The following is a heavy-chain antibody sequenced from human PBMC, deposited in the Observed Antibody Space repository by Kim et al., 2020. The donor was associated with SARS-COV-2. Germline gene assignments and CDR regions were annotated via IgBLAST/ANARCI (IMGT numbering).Heavy chain of an antibody. CDR1: GFTFSSYG. V-gene: IGHV3-33*01. Sequence: GGSLRLSCAASGFTFSSYGMHWVRQAPGKGLEWVAVIWYDGSNKYYADSVKGRFTISRDNSKNTLYLQMNSLRAEDTAVYYCARDRRNKHTAMVTGPFDYCGQGTLVTVSS. CDR3: ARDRRNKHTAMVTGPFDY. D-gene: IGHD5-18*01. CDR2: IWYDGSNK. J-gene: IGHJ4*02.